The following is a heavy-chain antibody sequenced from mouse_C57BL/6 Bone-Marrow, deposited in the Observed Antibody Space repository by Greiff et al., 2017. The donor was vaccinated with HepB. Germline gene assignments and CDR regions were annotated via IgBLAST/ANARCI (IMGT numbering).Heavy chain of an antibody. J-gene: IGHJ3*01. CDR3: TYDYDPWFAY. CDR1: GYTFTDYY. Sequence: VQLQQSGAELVKPGASVKISCKASGYTFTDYYINWVKQRPGQGLEWIGKIGPGSGSTYYNEKFKGKATLTADKSSSTAYMQLSSLTSEDSAVYVCTYDYDPWFAYWGQGTRVTVSA. CDR2: IGPGSGST. V-gene: IGHV1-77*01. D-gene: IGHD2-4*01.